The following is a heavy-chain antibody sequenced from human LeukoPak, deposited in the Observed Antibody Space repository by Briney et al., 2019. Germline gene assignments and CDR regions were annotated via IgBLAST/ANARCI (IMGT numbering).Heavy chain of an antibody. CDR1: GFTFSTYG. V-gene: IGHV3-30*02. CDR3: ANDVGGWFGIGYNWFDP. Sequence: GGSLRLSCAASGFTFSTYGMHWVRQAPGKGLEWVAFIRFDGNNKYYADSVKGRFTISRDNSKNTLFLQMSSLRAEDTAVYFCANDVGGWFGIGYNWFDPWGQGTLVTVSS. J-gene: IGHJ5*02. D-gene: IGHD6-19*01. CDR2: IRFDGNNK.